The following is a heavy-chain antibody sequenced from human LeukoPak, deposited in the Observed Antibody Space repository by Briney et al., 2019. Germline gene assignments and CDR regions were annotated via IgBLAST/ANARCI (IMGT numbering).Heavy chain of an antibody. Sequence: GASVKVSCKASGYTFTGYYMHWVRQAPGQGLEWMGRIIPILGIANYAQKFQGRVTITADKSTSTAYMELSSLRSEDTAVYYCARDTCEQWLVGEGYFDYWGQGTLVTVSS. CDR3: ARDTCEQWLVGEGYFDY. D-gene: IGHD6-19*01. CDR2: IIPILGIA. J-gene: IGHJ4*02. CDR1: GYTFTGYY. V-gene: IGHV1-69*04.